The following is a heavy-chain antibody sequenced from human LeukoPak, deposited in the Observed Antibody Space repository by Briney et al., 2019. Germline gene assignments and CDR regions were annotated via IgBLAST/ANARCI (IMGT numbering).Heavy chain of an antibody. CDR2: INPNSGGT. V-gene: IGHV1-2*02. Sequence: ASVKVSCKASGYTFTGYYMHWVRQAPGQGLEWMGWINPNSGGTNYAQKFQGRVTMTRDTSISTAYMELSRLRSDDTAVYYCARDKDSSGHYNWFDPWGQGTLVTVSS. CDR3: ARDKDSSGHYNWFDP. CDR1: GYTFTGYY. D-gene: IGHD3-22*01. J-gene: IGHJ5*02.